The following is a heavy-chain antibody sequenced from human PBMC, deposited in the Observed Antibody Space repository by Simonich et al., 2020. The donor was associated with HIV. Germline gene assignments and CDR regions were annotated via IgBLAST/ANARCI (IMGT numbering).Heavy chain of an antibody. CDR1: GFTFSNYW. CDR3: ARDRFYYDNSGYCLDY. Sequence: EYGGGLVQPGGSLRLSCVASGFTFSNYWMHWVRQVPGKGLVWVSRINSDGTATDYADSVKGRFTISRDNAKNTLYLQMNSLRAEDTAVYYCARDRFYYDNSGYCLDYWGQGTLVTVSS. V-gene: IGHV3-74*01. D-gene: IGHD3-22*01. CDR2: INSDGTAT. J-gene: IGHJ4*02.